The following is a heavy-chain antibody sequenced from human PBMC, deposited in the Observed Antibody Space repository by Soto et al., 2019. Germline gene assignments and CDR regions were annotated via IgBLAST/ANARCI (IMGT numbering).Heavy chain of an antibody. CDR3: AREPEDYYGMDV. CDR2: ISYDGSNK. CDR1: GFTFSSYA. Sequence: QVQLVESGGGVVQPERSLRLSCAASGFTFSSYAMHWVRQAPGKGLEWVAVISYDGSNKYYADSVKGRFTISRDNSKNTLYLQMNSLRAEDTAVYYCAREPEDYYGMDVWGQGTTVTVSS. V-gene: IGHV3-30-3*01. J-gene: IGHJ6*02.